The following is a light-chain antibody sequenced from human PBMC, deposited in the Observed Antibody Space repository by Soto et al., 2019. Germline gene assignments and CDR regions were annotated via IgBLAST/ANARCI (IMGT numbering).Light chain of an antibody. CDR3: QQYNSYPWT. J-gene: IGKJ1*01. CDR1: QSISSW. V-gene: IGKV1-5*03. Sequence: DIQMAQSPSTLSASVGDRVTITCRASQSISSWLAWYQQKPGKAPKLLIYKASSLESGVASRFSGSGSGTEFTLTISSLQPDDLATYYCQQYNSYPWTFGQGTKVEIK. CDR2: KAS.